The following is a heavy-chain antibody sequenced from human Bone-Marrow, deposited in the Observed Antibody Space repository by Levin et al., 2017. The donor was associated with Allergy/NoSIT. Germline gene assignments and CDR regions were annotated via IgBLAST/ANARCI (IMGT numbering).Heavy chain of an antibody. J-gene: IGHJ4*02. CDR1: GVTFTTHS. Sequence: GGSLRLSCVDSGVTFTTHSMNWVRQAPGKGLEWIAYISWTSNTLYYADSLKGRVTISRDNSKNSLYLQINSLRVDDPAIYYCARDNPRNYFDYWGQGTQLTFSS. CDR2: ISWTSNTL. V-gene: IGHV3-48*04. CDR3: ARDNPRNYFDY.